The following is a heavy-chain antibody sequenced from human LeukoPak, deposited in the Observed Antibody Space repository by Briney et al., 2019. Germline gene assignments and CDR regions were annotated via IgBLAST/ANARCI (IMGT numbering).Heavy chain of an antibody. CDR2: INWSGGST. Sequence: GGSLRLSCAASGFTFDDYGMSWVRQAPGKGLEWVSGINWSGGSTGYADSVKGRFTISRDNAKNSLYLQMNSLRAEDMALYYCAKGLAARPFDAFDIWGQGTMVTVSS. CDR3: AKGLAARPFDAFDI. D-gene: IGHD6-6*01. CDR1: GFTFDDYG. J-gene: IGHJ3*02. V-gene: IGHV3-20*04.